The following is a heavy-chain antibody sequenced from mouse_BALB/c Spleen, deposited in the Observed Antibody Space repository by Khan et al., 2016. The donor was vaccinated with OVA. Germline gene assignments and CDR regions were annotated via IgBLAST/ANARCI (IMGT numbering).Heavy chain of an antibody. Sequence: QIQLVQSGPELKKPGEIVRISCKASGYTFTTAGMQWVQKMPGKGLKWIGWINTHSGVPKYAEDFKGRFAFSLETSASTAYLQITNLKNEDTATYFCASGYGYGWYFDVWGAATTVTVSS. D-gene: IGHD2-2*01. V-gene: IGHV9-4*02. CDR3: ASGYGYGWYFDV. J-gene: IGHJ1*01. CDR2: INTHSGVP. CDR1: GYTFTTAG.